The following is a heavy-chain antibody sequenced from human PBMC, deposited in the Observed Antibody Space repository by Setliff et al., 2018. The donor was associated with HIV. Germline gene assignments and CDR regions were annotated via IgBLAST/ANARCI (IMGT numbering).Heavy chain of an antibody. CDR2: IIPILGIA. V-gene: IGHV1-69*10. Sequence: SVKVSCKASGGTFSSYAISWVRQAPGQGLEWMGGIIPILGIANYAQKFQGRVTITADESTSTAYMELSSLRSEDTAVYYCARGGGGYNFWSGYPSFDYWGQGTLVTVSS. J-gene: IGHJ4*02. CDR1: GGTFSSYA. CDR3: ARGGGGYNFWSGYPSFDY. D-gene: IGHD3-3*01.